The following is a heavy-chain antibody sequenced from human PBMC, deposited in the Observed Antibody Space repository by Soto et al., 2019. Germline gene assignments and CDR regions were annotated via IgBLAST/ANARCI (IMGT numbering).Heavy chain of an antibody. V-gene: IGHV1-3*05. CDR3: TRSAIGPYGGLIGPFDY. CDR1: GYTFTAYA. Sequence: QVQLAQSGAEERKPGASVKVSCEATGYTFTAYAMHWVRQAPGQRLEWMGWINPANGNTKYSQKFQGRLTITSDTSENTVYMELNSLTSEDTAMYYCTRSAIGPYGGLIGPFDYWGQGNLVTVSS. CDR2: INPANGNT. J-gene: IGHJ4*02. D-gene: IGHD3-16*02.